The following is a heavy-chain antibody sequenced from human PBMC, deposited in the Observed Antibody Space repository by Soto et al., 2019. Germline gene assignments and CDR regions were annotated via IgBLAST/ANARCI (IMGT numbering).Heavy chain of an antibody. CDR2: IYPDESDI. V-gene: IGHV5-51*01. CDR3: ARRQELRGNGMDV. D-gene: IGHD3-3*01. Sequence: GESLKISCRGSGYSFAKYWIGWVRQVPGKGLELVGIIYPDESDIKYSPSFQGQVTISADKSISTAYLQWSSLKASDTAMYYCARRQELRGNGMDVWGQGTTVTVSS. J-gene: IGHJ6*02. CDR1: GYSFAKYW.